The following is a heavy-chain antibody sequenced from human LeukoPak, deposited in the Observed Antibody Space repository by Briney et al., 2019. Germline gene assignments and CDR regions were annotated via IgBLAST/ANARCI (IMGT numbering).Heavy chain of an antibody. CDR2: LYSGGST. D-gene: IGHD5-24*01. Sequence: GGSLRLSCAASGFTVSGNYMSWVRQAPGKGLEWVSLLYSGGSTYYADSVKGRFSISRDNSKNTLYLQMNSLRAEDTAVYYCASRDKGYYGMDVWGQGTTVTVSS. J-gene: IGHJ6*02. CDR1: GFTVSGNY. CDR3: ASRDKGYYGMDV. V-gene: IGHV3-66*01.